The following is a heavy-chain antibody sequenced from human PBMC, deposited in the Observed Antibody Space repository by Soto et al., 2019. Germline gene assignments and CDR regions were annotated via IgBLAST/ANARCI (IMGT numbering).Heavy chain of an antibody. CDR2: INANSGGT. Sequence: QVQLVQSGAEVKKPGASVKVSCKASGYTFSDYYMHWVRQAPGQGLEWMGWINANSGGTTYAQKLQGRVTMTRDTSISTAYMELSRLSSDDTAIYYCARLQIEVAGTNWGQGTLVTVSS. D-gene: IGHD6-19*01. CDR1: GYTFSDYY. CDR3: ARLQIEVAGTN. V-gene: IGHV1-2*02. J-gene: IGHJ4*02.